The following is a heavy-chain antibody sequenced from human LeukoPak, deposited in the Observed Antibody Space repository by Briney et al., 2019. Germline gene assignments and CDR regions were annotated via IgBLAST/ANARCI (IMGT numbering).Heavy chain of an antibody. D-gene: IGHD1-26*01. J-gene: IGHJ5*02. V-gene: IGHV3-48*03. Sequence: GGSLRLSCAASGFTFSSYEMNWVRQAPGKGLEWVSYISSSGSTIYYADSVKGRFTISRDNAKNSLYLQMNSLRAEDTAVYYCASPPHSGSFNPWGQGTLVTVSS. CDR1: GFTFSSYE. CDR2: ISSSGSTI. CDR3: ASPPHSGSFNP.